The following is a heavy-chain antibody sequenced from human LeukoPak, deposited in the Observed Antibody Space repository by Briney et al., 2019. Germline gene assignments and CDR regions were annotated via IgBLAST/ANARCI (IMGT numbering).Heavy chain of an antibody. CDR2: IFPGGTS. J-gene: IGHJ3*02. Sequence: PSETLSLTCTVSGDSISNYYWTWIRQPAGKGLDWIGRIFPGGTSYFNPSLKSRVTLSVDTSRNQFPLRLTSVTAADTAVYYCARGPLTEAHTFDIWGQGTVVTVSS. CDR1: GDSISNYY. CDR3: ARGPLTEAHTFDI. D-gene: IGHD1-14*01. V-gene: IGHV4-4*07.